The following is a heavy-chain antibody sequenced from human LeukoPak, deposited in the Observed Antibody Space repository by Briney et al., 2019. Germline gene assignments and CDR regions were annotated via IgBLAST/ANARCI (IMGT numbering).Heavy chain of an antibody. V-gene: IGHV3-74*01. J-gene: IGHJ4*02. CDR3: ARDVGYSGYD. Sequence: PGGSLRLSCAASGFTFRSSWMHWVRQAPGKGLVWVSRINNDGSTTTYADSVKGRFTISRDNAKNTLFLQMNSLRAEDTAVYYCARDVGYSGYDWGQGTLVTVSS. CDR1: GFTFRSSW. CDR2: INNDGSTT. D-gene: IGHD5-12*01.